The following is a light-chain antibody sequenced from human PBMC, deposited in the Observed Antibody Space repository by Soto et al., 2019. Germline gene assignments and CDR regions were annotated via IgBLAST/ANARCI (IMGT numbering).Light chain of an antibody. CDR2: DAS. CDR3: QQRTNWPWT. J-gene: IGKJ1*01. CDR1: KSVVGD. V-gene: IGKV3-11*01. Sequence: DIVLTQSPATLSLTPGQGASLSCRASKSVVGDLFCYQQHPGQAPRLLIYDASNRATGIPPRFSGSGSGTDFTLTISSLEPEDFAVYYCQQRTNWPWTFGQGTKVDIK.